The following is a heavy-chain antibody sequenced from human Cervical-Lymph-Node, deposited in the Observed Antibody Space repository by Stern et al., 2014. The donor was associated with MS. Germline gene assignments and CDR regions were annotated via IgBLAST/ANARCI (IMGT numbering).Heavy chain of an antibody. Sequence: VQLVESGPGLVKPSQTLSLTCTVSGGSITNIHYWSWVRQPAGKGLEWIGRIYTSGSTNYNPSLESRVTISIDTSNQFSLRLPSVTAADTAVYYCARLGNYFDSWGRGTLVTVSS. CDR1: GGSITNIHY. J-gene: IGHJ4*02. V-gene: IGHV4-61*02. CDR3: ARLGNYFDS. CDR2: IYTSGST. D-gene: IGHD3-10*01.